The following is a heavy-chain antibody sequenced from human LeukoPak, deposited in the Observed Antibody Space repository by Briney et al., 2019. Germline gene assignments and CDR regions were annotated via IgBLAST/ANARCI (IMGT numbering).Heavy chain of an antibody. CDR3: ARVGRAYGSGSYLGH. CDR2: INPSGGST. J-gene: IGHJ4*02. D-gene: IGHD3-10*01. Sequence: ASVKVSCKASGYTFTSYYMHWVRQAPGQGLEWMGIINPSGGSTSYAQKFQGRVTMTRDMSTSTVYMELSSLRSEDTAVYYCARVGRAYGSGSYLGHWGQGTLVTVSS. CDR1: GYTFTSYY. V-gene: IGHV1-46*01.